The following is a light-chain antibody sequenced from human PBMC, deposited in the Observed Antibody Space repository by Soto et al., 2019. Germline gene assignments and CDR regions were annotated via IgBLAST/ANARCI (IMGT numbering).Light chain of an antibody. CDR1: QRVLYSSNTKNY. CDR3: QQYYSTPRT. V-gene: IGKV4-1*01. J-gene: IGKJ1*01. Sequence: DIVMTQSPDSVTASLGERATINCTSRQRVLYSSNTKNYLAWYQQKPGQPPNLLIYWASTRESGVPDRFSGSGSGTNFTLTISSLLAEDVAVYFCQQYYSTPRTFGQGTRVEIK. CDR2: WAS.